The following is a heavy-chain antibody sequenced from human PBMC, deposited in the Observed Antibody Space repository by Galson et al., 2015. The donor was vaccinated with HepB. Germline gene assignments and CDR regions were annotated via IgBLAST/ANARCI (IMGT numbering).Heavy chain of an antibody. J-gene: IGHJ4*02. V-gene: IGHV3-23*01. Sequence: SLRLSCAASGFTFSSYAMSWVRQAPGKGLEWVSAISGSGGSTYYADSVKGRFTISRDNSKNTLYLQMNSLRAEDTAVYYCAKGRRHDSGSLTTQNYWGQGTLVTVSS. CDR2: ISGSGGST. CDR1: GFTFSSYA. CDR3: AKGRRHDSGSLTTQNY. D-gene: IGHD1-26*01.